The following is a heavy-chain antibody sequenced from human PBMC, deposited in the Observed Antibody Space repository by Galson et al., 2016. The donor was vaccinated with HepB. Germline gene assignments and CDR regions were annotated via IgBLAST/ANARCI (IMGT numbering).Heavy chain of an antibody. CDR1: GFNFRCYE. CDR3: ARDPGFAAAAHAFDL. V-gene: IGHV3-7*04. J-gene: IGHJ3*01. D-gene: IGHD6-13*01. Sequence: SLRLSCAASGFNFRCYEMTWVRQAPGKGLEWVANILFDGSQNHYLDSVKGRFTISRDNAKNSLYLQMSNLGVEDTAVYYCARDPGFAAAAHAFDLWGQGTTVTVSS. CDR2: ILFDGSQN.